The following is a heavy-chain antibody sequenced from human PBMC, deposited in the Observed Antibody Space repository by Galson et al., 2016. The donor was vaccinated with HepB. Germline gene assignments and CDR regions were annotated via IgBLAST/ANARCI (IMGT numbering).Heavy chain of an antibody. CDR1: GFTFSSYA. V-gene: IGHV3-23*01. CDR3: ANYLGYGSGRPGYFHS. CDR2: ISAASNT. Sequence: SLRLSCAASGFTFSSYAMSWVRQAPGKGLEWVSVISAASNTYYTDSVKGRFTISRDNSKTTLYLEMNSLRVEDTAVYFCANYLGYGSGRPGYFHSWGQGILVTVSP. D-gene: IGHD3-10*01. J-gene: IGHJ4*02.